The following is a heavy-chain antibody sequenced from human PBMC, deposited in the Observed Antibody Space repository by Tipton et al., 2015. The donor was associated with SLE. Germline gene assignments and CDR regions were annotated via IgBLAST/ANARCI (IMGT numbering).Heavy chain of an antibody. D-gene: IGHD4-17*01. Sequence: TLSLTCTVSGGSISSYYWSWIRQPPGKGLEWIGYIYYSGSTYYNPSLKSRVTISVDTSKNQFFLQLTSVTAADTAVYFCARGREGVTTSDFDYWGQGTLVTVSS. CDR2: IYYSGST. J-gene: IGHJ4*02. CDR1: GGSISSYY. V-gene: IGHV4-59*12. CDR3: ARGREGVTTSDFDY.